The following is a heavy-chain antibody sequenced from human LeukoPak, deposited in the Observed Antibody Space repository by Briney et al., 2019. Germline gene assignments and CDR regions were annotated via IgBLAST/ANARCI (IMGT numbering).Heavy chain of an antibody. Sequence: SETLSLTCAVYGGSFGGYYWSWIRQPPGKGLEWIGEINHSGSTICNPSLKSRVTISVDTSKNQFSLKLTSVTAADTAVYYCAREPVRGSLFDYWGQGTLVTVSS. CDR1: GGSFGGYY. V-gene: IGHV4-34*01. D-gene: IGHD3-16*01. CDR2: INHSGST. J-gene: IGHJ4*02. CDR3: AREPVRGSLFDY.